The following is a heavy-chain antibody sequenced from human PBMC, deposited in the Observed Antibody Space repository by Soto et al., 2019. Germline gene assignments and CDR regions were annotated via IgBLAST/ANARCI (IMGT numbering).Heavy chain of an antibody. Sequence: PSETLSLTCAVYGGSFSGYYWSWIRQPPGKGLEWIGEINHGGSTNYNPSLKSRVTISVDTSKNQFSLKLSSVTAADTAVYYCARVGSYLTYGIAAAGAYYYYMDVWGKGTTVTVSS. D-gene: IGHD6-13*01. CDR2: INHGGST. CDR3: ARVGSYLTYGIAAAGAYYYYMDV. J-gene: IGHJ6*03. CDR1: GGSFSGYY. V-gene: IGHV4-34*01.